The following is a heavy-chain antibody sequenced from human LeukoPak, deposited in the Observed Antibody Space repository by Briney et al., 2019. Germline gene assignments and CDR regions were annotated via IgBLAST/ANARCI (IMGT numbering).Heavy chain of an antibody. D-gene: IGHD2-2*01. Sequence: PGGSLRLSCAASGFTFSSYAMNWVRQAPGKGLEWVSSLSVSGGSTYYADSVKGRFTISRDNSRNTLYLQMNSLRAEDTAIYYCASVVVPGLYFDYWGQGTLVTVSS. CDR2: LSVSGGST. CDR3: ASVVVPGLYFDY. V-gene: IGHV3-23*01. CDR1: GFTFSSYA. J-gene: IGHJ4*02.